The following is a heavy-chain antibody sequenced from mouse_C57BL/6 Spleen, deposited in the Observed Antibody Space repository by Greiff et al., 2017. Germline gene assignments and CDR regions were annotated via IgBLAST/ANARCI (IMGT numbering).Heavy chain of an antibody. CDR1: GYTFTSYW. Sequence: QVQLQQPGAELVKPGASVKLSCKASGYTFTSYWMHWVKQRPGRGLEWIGRIVPNSGGTKYNEKFKSKATLTVDTSSSTAYMQLSSLTSEDSAVSYDASPSSRGDYAMDYWGQGTSVTVSS. V-gene: IGHV1-72*01. J-gene: IGHJ4*01. CDR2: IVPNSGGT. CDR3: ASPSSRGDYAMDY. D-gene: IGHD1-1*01.